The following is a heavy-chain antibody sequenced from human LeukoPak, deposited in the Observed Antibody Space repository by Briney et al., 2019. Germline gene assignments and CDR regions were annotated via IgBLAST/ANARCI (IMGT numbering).Heavy chain of an antibody. V-gene: IGHV4-39*01. J-gene: IGHJ4*02. Sequence: SETLSLTCTVSGGSISSTTYYWVWIRQSPGKGLEWIGNFYSSGGTYYNPSLKSRVTISVDTSKNQFSLNLASVTAADTAVYYCARQFDYCGQGTLVTVSS. CDR3: ARQFDY. CDR1: GGSISSTTYY. CDR2: FYSSGGT.